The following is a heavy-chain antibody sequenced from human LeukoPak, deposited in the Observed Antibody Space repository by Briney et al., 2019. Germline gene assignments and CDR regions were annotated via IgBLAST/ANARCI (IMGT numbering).Heavy chain of an antibody. CDR2: ISGSGGST. CDR1: GFTFSSYA. Sequence: GGSLRLSCSASGFTFSSYAMSWVRQAPGKGLEWVSAISGSGGSTYSADSVKGRFTISRDNSKNTLSLQMNSLRAEDTALYYCTYGGNFDYWGQGTLVTVSS. D-gene: IGHD4-17*01. V-gene: IGHV3-23*01. CDR3: TYGGNFDY. J-gene: IGHJ4*02.